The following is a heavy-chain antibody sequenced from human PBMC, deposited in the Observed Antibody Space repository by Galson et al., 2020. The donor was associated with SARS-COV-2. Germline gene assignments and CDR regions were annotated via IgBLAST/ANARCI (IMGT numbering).Heavy chain of an antibody. CDR3: ARDLLAIAHIWFDP. CDR2: INWNGGST. J-gene: IGHJ5*02. D-gene: IGHD5-12*01. Sequence: GGSLRLSCAASGFTFDDYGMSWVRQAPGKGLEWVSGINWNGGSTGYADSVKGRFTISRDNAKNSLYLQMNSLRAEDTALYHCARDLLAIAHIWFDPWGQGTLVTVSS. CDR1: GFTFDDYG. V-gene: IGHV3-20*01.